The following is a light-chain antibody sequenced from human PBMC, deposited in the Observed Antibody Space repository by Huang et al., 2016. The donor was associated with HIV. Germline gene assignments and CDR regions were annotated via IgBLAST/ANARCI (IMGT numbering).Light chain of an antibody. J-gene: IGKJ3*01. Sequence: IRMTQSPSSLSASTGDRVTITCRANQDINNFLAWYQQRPGSVPKLLIYAASTLQNGVPSRFSGNGSGTDFTLTISCLHSEDVATYYCQQYDIHPLTFGPGTRVDIK. V-gene: IGKV1-8*01. CDR3: QQYDIHPLT. CDR1: QDINNF. CDR2: AAS.